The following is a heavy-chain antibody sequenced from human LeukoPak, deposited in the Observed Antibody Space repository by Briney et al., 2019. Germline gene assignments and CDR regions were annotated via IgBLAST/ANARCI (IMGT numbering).Heavy chain of an antibody. CDR2: IKNDGSDK. J-gene: IGHJ4*02. D-gene: IGHD5-12*01. Sequence: GGSLRLSCAASGFSFSAAWMTWVRQAPGKGLEWVATIKNDGSDKYYVDSVRGRFTLSRDNAKNSVYLQMNSLRVEDTAVYYCVNLGYSDGGQGTLVTVSS. V-gene: IGHV3-7*01. CDR1: GFSFSAAW. CDR3: VNLGYSD.